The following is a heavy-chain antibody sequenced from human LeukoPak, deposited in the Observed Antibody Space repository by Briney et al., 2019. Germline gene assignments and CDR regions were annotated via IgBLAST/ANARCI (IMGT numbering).Heavy chain of an antibody. D-gene: IGHD3-10*01. CDR1: GGSISSGGYY. CDR3: ARNYGSGTNYFDY. CDR2: IYYSGST. Sequence: SETLSLTCTVSGGSISSGGYYWSWIRQHPGKGLEWIGYIYYSGSTYYNPSLKSRVTISVDTSKNQFSLKLSSVTAADTAVYYCARNYGSGTNYFDYWGQGTLVTVSS. V-gene: IGHV4-31*03. J-gene: IGHJ4*02.